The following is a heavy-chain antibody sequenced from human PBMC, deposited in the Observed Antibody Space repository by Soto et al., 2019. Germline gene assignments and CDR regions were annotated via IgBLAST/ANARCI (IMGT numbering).Heavy chain of an antibody. CDR3: AREYGAIAARGWVDP. CDR2: VVPLFATT. D-gene: IGHD6-6*01. CDR1: GGTFNKYA. J-gene: IGHJ5*02. V-gene: IGHV1-69*06. Sequence: QLHLVQSGAEVRKPGSSVRVSCKASGGTFNKYAFTWVRQAPGQGLEWMGGVVPLFATTTYAQNFQGRVTITADKSTSTVYMELSSLKSEDTAIYYCAREYGAIAARGWVDPWGQGTLVIVSS.